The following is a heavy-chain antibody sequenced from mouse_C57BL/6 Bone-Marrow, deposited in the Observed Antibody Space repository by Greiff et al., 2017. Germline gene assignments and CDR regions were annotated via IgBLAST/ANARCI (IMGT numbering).Heavy chain of an antibody. D-gene: IGHD2-5*01. J-gene: IGHJ3*01. V-gene: IGHV1-19*01. CDR2: INPYNGGT. Sequence: VQLQQSGPVLVKPGASVKMSCKASGYTFTDYYMNWVKQSHGKSLEWIGVINPYNGGTSYNQKFKGKATLTVSKSSSTAYMEPNSLTSEDSAVYYCARSGYSNPWFAYWGQGTLVTVSA. CDR3: ARSGYSNPWFAY. CDR1: GYTFTDYY.